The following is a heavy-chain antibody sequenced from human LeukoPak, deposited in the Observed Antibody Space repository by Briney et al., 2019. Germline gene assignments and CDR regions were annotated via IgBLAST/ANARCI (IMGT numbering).Heavy chain of an antibody. Sequence: GGSLRLSCAASGFTFSSYGMSWVRQAPGKGLEWVSAISGSGGSTYYADSVKGRFTISRDNAKNSLYLQMNSLRAEDTAVYYCARAPMYYDFWSGYYQNEFDYWGQGTLVTVSS. CDR2: ISGSGGST. D-gene: IGHD3-3*01. CDR1: GFTFSSYG. J-gene: IGHJ4*02. CDR3: ARAPMYYDFWSGYYQNEFDY. V-gene: IGHV3-23*01.